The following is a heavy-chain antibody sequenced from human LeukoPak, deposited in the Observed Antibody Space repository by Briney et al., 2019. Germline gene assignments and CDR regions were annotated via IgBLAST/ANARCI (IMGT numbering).Heavy chain of an antibody. D-gene: IGHD2-8*02. CDR1: GASIRSYY. CDR3: STDSPTGFDH. CDR2: IYHTGST. J-gene: IGHJ4*02. V-gene: IGHV4-59*01. Sequence: SETLYLTCTVSGASIRSYYWSWTRQTPGKGLEWIGYIYHTGSTKYNPSLKSRVTISIDTSKNHFSLTLTSVTAADTAVYYCSTDSPTGFDHWGQGALVTVSS.